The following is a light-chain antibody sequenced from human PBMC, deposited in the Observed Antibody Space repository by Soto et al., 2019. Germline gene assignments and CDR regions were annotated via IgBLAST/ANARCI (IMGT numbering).Light chain of an antibody. CDR1: QSISSW. CDR3: QQYNSLWT. Sequence: DIQMTQSPSTLSASVGDRVTITCRASQSISSWLAWYQQKPGKAPKLLIYKASSLESGVPSRFSGSGSGTEFTLTISSLQPDDFATSYCQQYNSLWTFGQGPKVEIK. J-gene: IGKJ1*01. V-gene: IGKV1-5*03. CDR2: KAS.